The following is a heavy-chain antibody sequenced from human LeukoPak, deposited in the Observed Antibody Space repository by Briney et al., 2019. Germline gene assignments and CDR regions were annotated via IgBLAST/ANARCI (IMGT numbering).Heavy chain of an antibody. D-gene: IGHD5-24*01. Sequence: PGGSLRLSCAASGFTFSSYWMHWVRQAPGKGLVWVSRINSDGSSTSYADSVKGRFTISRDNAKNTLYLQMSSLSAEDTAVYYCAREEGDGYNWFWFDPWGQGTLVTVSS. V-gene: IGHV3-74*01. CDR3: AREEGDGYNWFWFDP. J-gene: IGHJ5*02. CDR1: GFTFSSYW. CDR2: INSDGSST.